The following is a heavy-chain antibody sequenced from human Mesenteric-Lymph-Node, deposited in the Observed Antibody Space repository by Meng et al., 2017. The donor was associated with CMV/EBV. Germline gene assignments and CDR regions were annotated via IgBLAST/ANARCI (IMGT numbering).Heavy chain of an antibody. J-gene: IGHJ4*02. D-gene: IGHD1-26*01. Sequence: GGSLRLSCAASGFAFSSSWMSWVRQAPGQGLVWVSHISSDGSITTYADSVKGRFTISRDNSKNTLYLQMNSLRAEDTAVYYCAKSSEMGAMAYWGQGTLVTVSS. V-gene: IGHV3-74*01. CDR3: AKSSEMGAMAY. CDR2: ISSDGSIT. CDR1: GFAFSSSW.